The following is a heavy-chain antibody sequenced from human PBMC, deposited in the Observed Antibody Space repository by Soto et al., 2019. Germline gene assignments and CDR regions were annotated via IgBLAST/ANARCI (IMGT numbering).Heavy chain of an antibody. D-gene: IGHD6-13*01. CDR3: ARHQGPAAGNYGMDV. V-gene: IGHV3-21*02. Sequence: EVQLVESGGGLVKPGGSLRLSCAASGFTFSSYSMNWVRQAPGKGLEWVASISSSSSYIYYADSVKGRFTISRDKAKTSLFLQMSSLRAEDTALYYCARHQGPAAGNYGMDVWGRGTTVTVSS. J-gene: IGHJ6*02. CDR1: GFTFSSYS. CDR2: ISSSSSYI.